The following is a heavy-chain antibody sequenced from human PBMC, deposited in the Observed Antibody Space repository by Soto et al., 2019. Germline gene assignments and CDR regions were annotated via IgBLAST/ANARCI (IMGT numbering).Heavy chain of an antibody. CDR1: GFIVSSNY. Sequence: GGSLRLSCAASGFIVSSNYMSWVRQAPGKGLEWVSVIYSSGSTFYADSVKGRFTISRHNSKNTLYLQMNRLTAEDTAVYYCAREGYCSGGSCYLNYFDYWGQGTLVTVSS. D-gene: IGHD2-15*01. CDR2: IYSSGST. V-gene: IGHV3-53*04. CDR3: AREGYCSGGSCYLNYFDY. J-gene: IGHJ4*02.